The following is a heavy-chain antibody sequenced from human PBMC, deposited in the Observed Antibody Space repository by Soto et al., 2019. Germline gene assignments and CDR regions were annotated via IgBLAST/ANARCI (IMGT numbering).Heavy chain of an antibody. D-gene: IGHD4-4*01. J-gene: IGHJ4*02. CDR3: ARKFTVTTGFDY. CDR2: IYYSGST. CDR1: GGSISRGGYY. Sequence: PSETLSLTCTVSGGSISRGGYYWSWIRQHPGKGLEWIGYIYYSGSTYYNPSLKSRVTISVDTSKNQFSLKLSSVTAVDTAVYYCARKFTVTTGFDYWGQGTLVTVSS. V-gene: IGHV4-31*03.